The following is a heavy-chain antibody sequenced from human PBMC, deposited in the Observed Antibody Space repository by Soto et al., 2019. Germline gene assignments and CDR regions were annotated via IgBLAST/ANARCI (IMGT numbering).Heavy chain of an antibody. J-gene: IGHJ5*02. V-gene: IGHV4-31*03. CDR1: GGSISSGGYY. Sequence: QVQLQESGPGLVKPSQTLSLTCTVSGGSISSGGYYWSWIRQHPGKGLEWIGYIYYSGSTYYNPSLKIRLTKSGNTSKIQLTRMRASVTAADTAVYYWAGGGGSGSRTNWFDPWGQGTLVTVSS. CDR2: IYYSGST. CDR3: AGGGGSGSRTNWFDP. D-gene: IGHD3-10*01.